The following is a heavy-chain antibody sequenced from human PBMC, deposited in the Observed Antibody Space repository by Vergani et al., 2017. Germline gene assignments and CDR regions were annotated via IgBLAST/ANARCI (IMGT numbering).Heavy chain of an antibody. D-gene: IGHD2-2*01. CDR3: AKVYCSSTSCYRQLPDY. CDR1: GFKFSQFG. Sequence: QVQLVESGGGVVQPGTSLRLSCEASGFKFSQFGMHWVRQGPGKGLEWVAFISYDGSKTQYADSEKGRVTISRDNSKNTVGLEMSSLRVDDTATYYCAKVYCSSTSCYRQLPDYWGQGTLVTVSS. CDR2: ISYDGSKT. J-gene: IGHJ4*02. V-gene: IGHV3-33*03.